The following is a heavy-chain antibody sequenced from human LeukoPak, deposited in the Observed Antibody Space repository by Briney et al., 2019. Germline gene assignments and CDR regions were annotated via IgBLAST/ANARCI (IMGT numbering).Heavy chain of an antibody. J-gene: IGHJ5*01. CDR2: SSGSGSST. Sequence: PGGSLRLSCAASGFIFSSYATNWVRQAPGKGLEWVSGSSGSGSSTYYLDSVKGRFTISRDNSKNTLYLQMNSLRAEDTAVYYCAKNYYDSSGYYNWFDSWGQGTLVTVSS. V-gene: IGHV3-23*01. CDR1: GFIFSSYA. D-gene: IGHD3-22*01. CDR3: AKNYYDSSGYYNWFDS.